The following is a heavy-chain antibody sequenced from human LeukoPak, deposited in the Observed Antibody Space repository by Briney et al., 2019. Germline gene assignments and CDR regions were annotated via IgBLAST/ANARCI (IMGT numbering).Heavy chain of an antibody. D-gene: IGHD2-21*01. Sequence: PSETLSLTCTVSGGSISSYYWSWIRQPPGKGLEWIGYIYYSGSTNYNPSLKSRVTISVDTSKNQSSLKLSSVTAADTAVYYCARAYCGGDCYPPYNWFDPWGQGTLVTVSS. CDR2: IYYSGST. V-gene: IGHV4-59*01. J-gene: IGHJ5*02. CDR3: ARAYCGGDCYPPYNWFDP. CDR1: GGSISSYY.